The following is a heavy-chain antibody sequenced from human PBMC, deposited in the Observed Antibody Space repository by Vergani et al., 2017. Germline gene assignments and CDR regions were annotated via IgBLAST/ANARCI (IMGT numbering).Heavy chain of an antibody. CDR3: ARDQSWIQPTGGWFDP. D-gene: IGHD5-18*01. J-gene: IGHJ5*02. CDR2: IYHSGST. V-gene: IGHV4-38-2*02. CDR1: GYSISSGYY. Sequence: QVQLQESGPGLVKPSETLSLTCAVSGYSISSGYYWGWFRQPPGKGLEWIGSIYHSGSTYYNPSLKSRVTISVDTSKNQFSLKLSSVTAADTAVYYCARDQSWIQPTGGWFDPWGQGTLVTVSS.